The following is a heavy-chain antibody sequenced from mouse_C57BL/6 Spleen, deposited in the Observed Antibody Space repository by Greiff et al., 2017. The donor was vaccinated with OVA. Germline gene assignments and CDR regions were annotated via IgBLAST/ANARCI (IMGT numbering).Heavy chain of an antibody. D-gene: IGHD1-1*01. V-gene: IGHV10-1*01. CDR2: IRSKSNNYAT. J-gene: IGHJ1*03. CDR1: GFSFNTYA. Sequence: VQLKESGGGLVQPKGSLKLSCAASGFSFNTYAMNWVRQAPGKGLEWVARIRSKSNNYATYYADSVKDRFTISRDDSESMLYLQMNNLKTEDTAMYYCVRQGYGSSYRDWYFDVWGTGTTVTVSS. CDR3: VRQGYGSSYRDWYFDV.